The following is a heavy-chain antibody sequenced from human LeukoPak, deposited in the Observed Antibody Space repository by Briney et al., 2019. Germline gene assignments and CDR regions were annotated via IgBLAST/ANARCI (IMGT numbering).Heavy chain of an antibody. D-gene: IGHD6-19*01. CDR1: GGSFSGYY. CDR3: ARRSIAVARNYYGMDV. J-gene: IGHJ6*02. CDR2: INHSGST. V-gene: IGHV4-34*01. Sequence: SETLSLTCAVYGGSFSGYYWSWIRQPPGKGLEWIGEINHSGSTNYNPSLKSRVTISVDTSKNQFSLKLSSVTAADTAVYYCARRSIAVARNYYGMDVWGQGTTVTVSS.